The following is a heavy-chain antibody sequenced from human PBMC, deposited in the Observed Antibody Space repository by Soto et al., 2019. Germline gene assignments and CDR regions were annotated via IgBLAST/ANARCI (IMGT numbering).Heavy chain of an antibody. V-gene: IGHV4-61*03. J-gene: IGHJ4*02. Sequence: KTSETLSLTCTVSGGSVSSGLYYWSWIRQPPGKGLEWIGYIYNSGNTNYNPSLKSRVTISVDTSKNHFSLKVTSVTAADTAVYYCARLDDSRGYFYVSQWGPGTLVTVSS. D-gene: IGHD3-22*01. CDR2: IYNSGNT. CDR3: ARLDDSRGYFYVSQ. CDR1: GGSVSSGLYY.